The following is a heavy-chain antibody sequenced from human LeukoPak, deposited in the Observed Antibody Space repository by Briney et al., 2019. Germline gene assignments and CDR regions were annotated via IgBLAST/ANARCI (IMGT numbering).Heavy chain of an antibody. V-gene: IGHV4-59*08. CDR2: IYYSGST. J-gene: IGHJ4*02. CDR3: ARVMVRGVITY. Sequence: PSETLSLTCTVSGGSISSYYWSWIRQPPGKGLEWIGYIYYSGSTYYNPSLKSRVTISVDTSKNQFSLKLSSVTAADTAVYYCARVMVRGVITYWGQGTLVTVSS. CDR1: GGSISSYY. D-gene: IGHD3-10*01.